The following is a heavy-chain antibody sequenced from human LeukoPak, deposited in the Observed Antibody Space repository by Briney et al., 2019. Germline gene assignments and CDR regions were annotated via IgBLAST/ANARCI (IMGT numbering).Heavy chain of an antibody. V-gene: IGHV3-15*01. Sequence: GGSLRLSCAASGFTFSNAWMNWVRQAPGKGLEWVGRIKTKTEGGTTDYAAPVKGRFTISRDDSKNTVYLQMNSLRAEDTAVYYCAKDQDYGDYPGGGHNGPWGQGTLVTVSS. J-gene: IGHJ5*02. CDR2: IKTKTEGGTT. D-gene: IGHD4-17*01. CDR3: AKDQDYGDYPGGGHNGP. CDR1: GFTFSNAW.